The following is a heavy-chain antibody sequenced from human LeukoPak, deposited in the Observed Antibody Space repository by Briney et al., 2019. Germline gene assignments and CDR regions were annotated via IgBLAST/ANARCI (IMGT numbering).Heavy chain of an antibody. J-gene: IGHJ4*02. V-gene: IGHV3-23*01. CDR1: GFTFSSYA. CDR2: ISGSGGST. Sequence: PGGSLRLSCAASGFTFSSYAMSWVRQAPGKGLEWVSAISGSGGSTYYADSVKGRFTISRDNSKNTLYLQMNSLRAEDTAVYYCAKGAVASIRPLYYFDYWGQGTLVTVSS. CDR3: AKGAVASIRPLYYFDY. D-gene: IGHD6-19*01.